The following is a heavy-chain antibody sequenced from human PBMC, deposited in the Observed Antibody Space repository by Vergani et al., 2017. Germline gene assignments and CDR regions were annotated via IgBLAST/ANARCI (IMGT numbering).Heavy chain of an antibody. CDR2: ISGNNDDV. V-gene: IGHV3-21*02. J-gene: IGHJ3*01. CDR3: VRDVRVSRT. CDR1: GFTFSNYD. Sequence: QLVESGGGLVQPGGSLRLSCAASGFTFSNYDFHWVRQTAGNSLEWVSSISGNNDDVYYADSVKGRFTISRDNAKNSLYLDMSSLRAEDTAVYYCVRDVRVSRTWGQGTLVAVSS.